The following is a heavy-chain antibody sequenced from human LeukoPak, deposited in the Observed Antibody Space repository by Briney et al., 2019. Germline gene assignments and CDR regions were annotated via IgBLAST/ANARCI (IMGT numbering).Heavy chain of an antibody. CDR3: ARGVVVPAAPPINDY. D-gene: IGHD2-2*01. V-gene: IGHV4-31*03. J-gene: IGHJ4*02. Sequence: PSETLSLTCTVSGGSISTGSYYWNWIRQHPGKGLEWIGYIYYSGSTYYNPSLKSRVTISVDTSKNQFSLKLSSVTAADTAVYYCARGVVVPAAPPINDYWGQGTLVTVSP. CDR2: IYYSGST. CDR1: GGSISTGSYY.